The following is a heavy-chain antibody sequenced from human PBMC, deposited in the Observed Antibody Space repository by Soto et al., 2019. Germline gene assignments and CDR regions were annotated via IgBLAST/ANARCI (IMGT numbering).Heavy chain of an antibody. CDR2: ISSDGNNK. CDR1: GFTFSNYG. V-gene: IGHV3-30*18. D-gene: IGHD1-26*01. Sequence: PGGSLRLSCAASGFTFSNYGMHWVRQAPGKGLEWVTVISSDGNNKYYADSVRGRFTISRDSSKNTLFLQMNSLRAEDTAMYYCAKDRPVKARSGSLSSWCQGTLVTVSS. CDR3: AKDRPVKARSGSLSS. J-gene: IGHJ5*02.